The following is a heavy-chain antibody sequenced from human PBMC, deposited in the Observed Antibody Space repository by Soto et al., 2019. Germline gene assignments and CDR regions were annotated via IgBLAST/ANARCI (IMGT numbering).Heavy chain of an antibody. CDR3: ARLLVGATGIDY. D-gene: IGHD1-26*01. J-gene: IGHJ4*02. CDR1: GGSISSGGYY. Sequence: SETLSLTCTVSGGSISSGGYYWSWIRQHPGKGLEWIGYIYYSGSTYYNPSLKSRVTISVDTSKNQFSLKLSSVTAADTAVYYCARLLVGATGIDYWGQGTLVTVSS. CDR2: IYYSGST. V-gene: IGHV4-31*03.